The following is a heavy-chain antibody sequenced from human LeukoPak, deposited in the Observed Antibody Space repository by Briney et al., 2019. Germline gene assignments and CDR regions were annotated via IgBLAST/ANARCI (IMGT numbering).Heavy chain of an antibody. CDR3: AREYYDSSGYSLDY. V-gene: IGHV3-11*05. J-gene: IGHJ4*02. D-gene: IGHD3-22*01. CDR1: GXTFSDYY. Sequence: GGSLRLSCAASGXTFSDYYVNWIRQAPGKGLEWVSYISSSSSYTKYADSVKGRFTISRDNAKNSLYLQMNSLRAEDTAIYYCAREYYDSSGYSLDYWGQGTLVTVSS. CDR2: ISSSSSYT.